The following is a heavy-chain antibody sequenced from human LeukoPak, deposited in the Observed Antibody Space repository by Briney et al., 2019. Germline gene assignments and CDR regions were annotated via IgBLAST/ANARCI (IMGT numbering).Heavy chain of an antibody. Sequence: KPSETLSLTCAVYGGSFSGYYWSWIRQPPGKGREWIGEINHSGSTNYNPSLKSRVTISVDTSKNQFSLKLSSVTAADTAVYYCARARDRIYCSSTSCHRGGWFDPWGQGTLVTVSS. CDR3: ARARDRIYCSSTSCHRGGWFDP. D-gene: IGHD2-2*02. J-gene: IGHJ5*02. CDR1: GGSFSGYY. CDR2: INHSGST. V-gene: IGHV4-34*01.